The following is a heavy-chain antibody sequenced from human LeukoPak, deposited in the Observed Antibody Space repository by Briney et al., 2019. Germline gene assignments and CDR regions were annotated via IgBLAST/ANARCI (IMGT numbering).Heavy chain of an antibody. CDR1: GGSISSSSYY. Sequence: PSQTLSLTCTVSGGSISSSSYYWGWIRQPPGKGLEWIGSIYYSGSTYYNPSLKSRVTISVDTSKNQFSLKLSSVTAADTAVYYCARQVSAAGKRWFDPWGQGTLVTVSS. CDR3: ARQVSAAGKRWFDP. V-gene: IGHV4-39*01. J-gene: IGHJ5*02. D-gene: IGHD6-13*01. CDR2: IYYSGST.